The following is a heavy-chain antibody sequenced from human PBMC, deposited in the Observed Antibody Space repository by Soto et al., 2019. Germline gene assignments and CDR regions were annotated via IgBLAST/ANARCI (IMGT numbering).Heavy chain of an antibody. D-gene: IGHD1-26*01. CDR1: GGSISSGGYY. CDR2: IYYSGST. J-gene: IGHJ5*02. V-gene: IGHV4-31*03. Sequence: SETLSLTCTVSGGSISSGGYYWSWIRQHPGKGLEWIGYIYYSGSTYYNPSLKSRVTISVDTSKNQFSLKLSSVTASDTAVYYCARDHGVGGNWFDPWGQGTLVTVSS. CDR3: ARDHGVGGNWFDP.